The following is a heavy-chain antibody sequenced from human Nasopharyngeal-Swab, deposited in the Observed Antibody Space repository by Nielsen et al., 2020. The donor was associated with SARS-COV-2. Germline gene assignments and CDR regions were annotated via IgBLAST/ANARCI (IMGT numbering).Heavy chain of an antibody. D-gene: IGHD6-19*01. Sequence: GESLKISCAASGFTFSSYFMHWVRQAPGKGPEWVAVVLSDGSTKWYADSVKGRFTISRDNSKNTVYLQMNSLRVEDTAVYFCARGTSDWRGIDYWGQGTLVTVSS. CDR1: GFTFSSYF. CDR2: VLSDGSTK. V-gene: IGHV3-30-3*01. J-gene: IGHJ4*02. CDR3: ARGTSDWRGIDY.